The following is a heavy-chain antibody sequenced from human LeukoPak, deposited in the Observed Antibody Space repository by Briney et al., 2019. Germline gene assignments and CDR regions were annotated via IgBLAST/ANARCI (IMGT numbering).Heavy chain of an antibody. D-gene: IGHD1-26*01. CDR1: GGSISSHY. Sequence: SETLSLTCTVSGGSISSHYWSWIRQPPGKGLEWIGYIYYSGSTNYNPSLKSRLTISVDTSKNQFSLKLSSVTAADTAVYYCARDRASGSYYDYWGQGTLVTVSS. CDR2: IYYSGST. J-gene: IGHJ4*02. CDR3: ARDRASGSYYDY. V-gene: IGHV4-59*11.